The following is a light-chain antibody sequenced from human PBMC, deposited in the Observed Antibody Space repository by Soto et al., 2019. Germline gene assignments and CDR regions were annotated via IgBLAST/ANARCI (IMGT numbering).Light chain of an antibody. CDR1: QCISNY. Sequence: DIQMTQSPSSLSAAVGDRVTITCRASQCISNYLAWYQQKSGKVRKRLIYAESTLQSGVPSRFSGSGSGTDFTLSISILQPEDVALYYCQKYDSAPWTVGQGTKVEIK. CDR3: QKYDSAPWT. V-gene: IGKV1-27*01. J-gene: IGKJ1*01. CDR2: AES.